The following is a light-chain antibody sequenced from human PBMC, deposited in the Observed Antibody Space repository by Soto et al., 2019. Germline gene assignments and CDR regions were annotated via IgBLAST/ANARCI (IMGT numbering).Light chain of an antibody. Sequence: QSVLTHPPSVSGSPGQSFTISCTGTSSDVGSYNRVSWYQQPPGTAPKLMIYEVSNRPSGVPDRFSGSKSGNTASLTISGLQAEDEADYYCSSYTSTSTFVFGNGTKVTVL. CDR1: SSDVGSYNR. CDR2: EVS. CDR3: SSYTSTSTFV. V-gene: IGLV2-18*02. J-gene: IGLJ1*01.